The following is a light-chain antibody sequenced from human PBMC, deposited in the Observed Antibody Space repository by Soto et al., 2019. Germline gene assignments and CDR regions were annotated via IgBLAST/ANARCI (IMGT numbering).Light chain of an antibody. J-gene: IGKJ4*01. CDR3: QESYSTPLA. V-gene: IGKV1-39*01. Sequence: DIQVTQSPSSLSASVGDRDTITCRTSQNINIFLNWYQQKPGRAPMDVISAASNLESGVPSRFSGRGSGTEFTLTISNLQPGDCALYFCQESYSTPLAFGGGTRVEIK. CDR1: QNINIF. CDR2: AAS.